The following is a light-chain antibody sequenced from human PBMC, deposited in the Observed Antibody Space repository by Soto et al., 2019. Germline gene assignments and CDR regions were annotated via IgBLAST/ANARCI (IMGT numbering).Light chain of an antibody. Sequence: IVLTQFPGILSLSPGERDTLSCGAGQSVSSKYLAWYQQKSGQAPTLLIYGASSRATGITDRFSGSGSGTDFTLTINRLEPEDFEVYYCQKYGSFPFRFDPGTNVDI. V-gene: IGKV3-20*01. CDR2: GAS. CDR1: QSVSSKY. CDR3: QKYGSFPFR. J-gene: IGKJ3*01.